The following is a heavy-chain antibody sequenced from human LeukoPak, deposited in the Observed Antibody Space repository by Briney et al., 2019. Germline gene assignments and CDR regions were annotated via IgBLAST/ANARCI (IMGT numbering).Heavy chain of an antibody. Sequence: SETLSLTCAVYGGSFSGYYWSWIRQPPGKGLEWIGEINHSGSTNYNPSLKSRVTISVDTSKNQFSLKRSSVTAADTAVYYCARLGYCSGGSCRTNWGQGTLVTVSS. CDR1: GGSFSGYY. V-gene: IGHV4-34*01. CDR2: INHSGST. CDR3: ARLGYCSGGSCRTN. J-gene: IGHJ4*02. D-gene: IGHD2-15*01.